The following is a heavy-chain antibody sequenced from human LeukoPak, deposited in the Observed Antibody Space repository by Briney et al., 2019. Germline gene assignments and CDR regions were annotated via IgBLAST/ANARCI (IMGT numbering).Heavy chain of an antibody. V-gene: IGHV4-34*01. CDR1: GGSFSGYY. D-gene: IGHD2-15*01. Sequence: PSETLSLTCAVYGGSFSGYYWSWIRQPPGKGLEWIGEINHSGSTNYNPSLKSRVTISVDTSKNQFSLKLSSVTAADTAVYYCARRGIDCSGGSCCSGSHPRFDPWGQGTLVTVSS. J-gene: IGHJ5*02. CDR2: INHSGST. CDR3: ARRGIDCSGGSCCSGSHPRFDP.